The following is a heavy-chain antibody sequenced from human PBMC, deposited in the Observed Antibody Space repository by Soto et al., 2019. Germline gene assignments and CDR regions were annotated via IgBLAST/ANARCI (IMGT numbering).Heavy chain of an antibody. CDR1: GFTFSSYA. V-gene: IGHV3-23*01. J-gene: IGHJ6*02. CDR3: AKDLRYSSSPKGYYYYGMDV. Sequence: GGSLRLSCAASGFTFSSYAMSWVRQAPGKGLEWVSAISGSGGSTYYADSVKGRFTISRDNSKNTLYLQMNSLRAEDTAVYYCAKDLRYSSSPKGYYYYGMDVWGQGTTVTVSS. D-gene: IGHD6-6*01. CDR2: ISGSGGST.